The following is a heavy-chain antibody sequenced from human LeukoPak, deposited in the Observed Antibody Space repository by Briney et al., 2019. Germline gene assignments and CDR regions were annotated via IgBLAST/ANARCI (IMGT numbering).Heavy chain of an antibody. J-gene: IGHJ4*02. CDR2: IYYSGST. D-gene: IGHD3-22*01. Sequence: SETLSLTCTVSGGSISSSSYYWGWIRQPPGKGLEWIGSIYYSGSTYYNPSLKSRVTISVDTSKNQFSLKLSSVTAADTAVYYCARAIFSSGYYYDYWGQGTLVTVSS. CDR1: GGSISSSSYY. V-gene: IGHV4-39*07. CDR3: ARAIFSSGYYYDY.